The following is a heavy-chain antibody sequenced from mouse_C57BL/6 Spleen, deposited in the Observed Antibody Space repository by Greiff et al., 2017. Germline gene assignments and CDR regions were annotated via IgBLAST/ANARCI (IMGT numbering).Heavy chain of an antibody. V-gene: IGHV1-80*01. CDR1: GYAFSSYW. CDR2: IYPGDGDT. D-gene: IGHD1-1*01. CDR3: ARQTTVVEGAWFAY. Sequence: QVHVKQSGAELVKPGASVKISCKASGYAFSSYWMNWVKQRPGKGLEWIGQIYPGDGDTNYNGKFKGKATLTADKSSSTAYMPLSSLTTEDSAVYFCARQTTVVEGAWFAYWGQGTLVTVST. J-gene: IGHJ3*01.